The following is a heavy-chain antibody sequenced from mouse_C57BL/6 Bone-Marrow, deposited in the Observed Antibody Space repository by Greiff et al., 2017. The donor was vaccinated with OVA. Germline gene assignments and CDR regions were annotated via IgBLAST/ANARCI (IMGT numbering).Heavy chain of an antibody. Sequence: VQLQQSGAELVKPGASVKLSCTASGFNITDYYMHWVKQRTEQGLEWIGRIDPEDGETKYAPKFQGQATITADTASNTAYLQLSRLTSEDTAVYYCARKATVVAKDSWFAYWGQGTLVTVSA. CDR3: ARKATVVAKDSWFAY. CDR1: GFNITDYY. CDR2: IDPEDGET. V-gene: IGHV14-2*01. J-gene: IGHJ3*01. D-gene: IGHD1-1*01.